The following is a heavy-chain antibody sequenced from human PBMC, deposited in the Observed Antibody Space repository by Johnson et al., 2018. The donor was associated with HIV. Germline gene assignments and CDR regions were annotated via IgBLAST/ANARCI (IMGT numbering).Heavy chain of an antibody. CDR3: VRDDYSFHI. CDR1: GFTFSSFG. D-gene: IGHD4/OR15-4a*01. CDR2: IWYDGSNK. J-gene: IGHJ3*02. V-gene: IGHV3-33*01. Sequence: QVQLVESGGGVVQPGRSLRLSCAASGFTFSSFGMHWVRQAPGKGLEWVAVIWYDGSNKYYADSVKGRFTISRDNSKNTLYLQMNSLRADDTAVYYCVRDDYSFHIWGRGTLVTVSS.